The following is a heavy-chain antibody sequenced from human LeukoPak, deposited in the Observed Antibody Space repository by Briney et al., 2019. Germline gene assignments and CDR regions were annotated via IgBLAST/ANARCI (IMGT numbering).Heavy chain of an antibody. D-gene: IGHD1-26*01. CDR3: AKEGVTSWRGAFYYPFEG. CDR2: MSSSDDGR. CDR1: GFSFSSYD. J-gene: IGHJ4*02. V-gene: IGHV3-23*01. Sequence: PGGSLRLSCAASGFSFSSYDMSWVRQAPGKGLEWVSAMSSSDDGRYYAASVRGRFTISRDNSRNSLYLQMNSLRAEDAAVYYCAKEGVTSWRGAFYYPFEGWGQGTLVTVSS.